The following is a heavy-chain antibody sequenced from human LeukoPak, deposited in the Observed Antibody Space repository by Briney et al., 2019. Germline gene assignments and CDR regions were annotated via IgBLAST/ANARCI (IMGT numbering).Heavy chain of an antibody. Sequence: ASVKLSCKASGYTFTTYYMHWVRQAPGQGLDWLGVINSSAGSTTYAQKFQGRLTMTRDTSTSTVYMELSRLRSDDTAVYYCARVRIAVAGKYYFDYWGQGTLVTVSS. D-gene: IGHD6-19*01. CDR2: INSSAGST. J-gene: IGHJ4*02. CDR3: ARVRIAVAGKYYFDY. V-gene: IGHV1-46*01. CDR1: GYTFTTYY.